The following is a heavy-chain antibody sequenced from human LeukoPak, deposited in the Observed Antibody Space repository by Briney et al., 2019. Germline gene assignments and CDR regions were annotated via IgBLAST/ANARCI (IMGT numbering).Heavy chain of an antibody. CDR3: ARGVTYYYDSSGHPGCDY. CDR2: INHSGST. Sequence: PSETLSLTCAVYGGSFSGYYWSWIRQPPGKGLEWIGEINHSGSTNYNPSLKSRVTISVDTSKNQFSLKLSSVTAADTAVYYCARGVTYYYDSSGHPGCDYWGQGTLVTVSS. V-gene: IGHV4-34*01. D-gene: IGHD3-22*01. J-gene: IGHJ4*02. CDR1: GGSFSGYY.